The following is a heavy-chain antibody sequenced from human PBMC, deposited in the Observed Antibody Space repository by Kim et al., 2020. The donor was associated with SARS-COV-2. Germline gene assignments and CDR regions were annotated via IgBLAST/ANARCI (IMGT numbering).Heavy chain of an antibody. Sequence: GGSLRLSCAASGFTFSSYWMSWVRQAPGKGLEWVANIKQDGSEKYYVDSVKGRFTISRDNAKNSLYLQMNSLRAEDTAVYYCASHVGFGDLLVNDYWGQGTLVTVSS. J-gene: IGHJ4*02. D-gene: IGHD3-10*01. CDR3: ASHVGFGDLLVNDY. CDR2: IKQDGSEK. CDR1: GFTFSSYW. V-gene: IGHV3-7*03.